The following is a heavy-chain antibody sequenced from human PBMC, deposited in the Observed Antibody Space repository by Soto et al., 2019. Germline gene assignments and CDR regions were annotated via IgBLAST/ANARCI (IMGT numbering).Heavy chain of an antibody. Sequence: ASVKVSCKASGYTFTSYGISWVRQAPGQGLEWMGWISAYNGNTNYAQKLQGRVTMTTDTSTSTAYMELRSLRSDDTAVYYCARGMLQGNYYYYYYMDVWGKGTTVTVSS. D-gene: IGHD3-10*02. CDR1: GYTFTSYG. CDR3: ARGMLQGNYYYYYYMDV. V-gene: IGHV1-18*01. J-gene: IGHJ6*03. CDR2: ISAYNGNT.